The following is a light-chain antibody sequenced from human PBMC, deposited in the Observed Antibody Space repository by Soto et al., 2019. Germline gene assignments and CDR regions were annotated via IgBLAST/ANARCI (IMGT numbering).Light chain of an antibody. CDR3: AAWDDSLNGWV. V-gene: IGLV1-44*01. J-gene: IGLJ3*02. Sequence: QSVLTQPPSASGTPGQRVTISCSGSSSNIGSNTVNWYQQLPGTAPKLLIYSNTQRPSGVPDRFSGSKSGTSASLAINGLQSEDEADYYCAAWDDSLNGWVFGGGTKVTVL. CDR1: SSNIGSNT. CDR2: SNT.